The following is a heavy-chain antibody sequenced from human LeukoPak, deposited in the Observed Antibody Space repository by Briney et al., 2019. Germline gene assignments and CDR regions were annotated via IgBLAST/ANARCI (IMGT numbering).Heavy chain of an antibody. Sequence: ASVKVSCKASGYTFTGYYMHWVRQAPGQGLEWMGWINPNSGGTNYAQKFQGRVTMTRDTAISTAYMELSRLRSDDTAVDYCARGGGYGSGSYYSNYYYYYMDVWGKGTTVTISS. CDR1: GYTFTGYY. CDR3: ARGGGYGSGSYYSNYYYYYMDV. CDR2: INPNSGGT. J-gene: IGHJ6*03. V-gene: IGHV1-2*02. D-gene: IGHD3-10*01.